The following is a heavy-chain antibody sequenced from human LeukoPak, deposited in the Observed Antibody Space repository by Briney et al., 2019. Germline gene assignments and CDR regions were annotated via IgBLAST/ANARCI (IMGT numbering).Heavy chain of an antibody. V-gene: IGHV3-7*05. J-gene: IGHJ4*02. D-gene: IGHD2-2*02. CDR3: ARGYMTADY. CDR2: IKQDGSDK. CDR1: GFTFNNYW. Sequence: GGSLRPSCVASGFTFNNYWMSWVRQAPGKGLEWVASIKQDGSDKYYVDSVRGRFTISRDNAKNSLYLQMSSLRAGDTAVYYCARGYMTADYWGQGSLVTVSS.